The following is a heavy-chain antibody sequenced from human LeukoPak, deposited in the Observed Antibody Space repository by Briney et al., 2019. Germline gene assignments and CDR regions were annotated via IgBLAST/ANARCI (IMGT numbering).Heavy chain of an antibody. CDR2: INPKFGAT. CDR1: GYTFTGYY. D-gene: IGHD6-19*01. CDR3: VKDLGSGWYEAFDI. Sequence: GASVKVSCKASGYTFTGYYIHWVRQAPGQGLQWIGYINPKFGATNYAQKFHGRVTITSDTSISTAYMDLSRPTSDDTALYYCVKDLGSGWYEAFDIWGRGTMVTVSS. V-gene: IGHV1-2*02. J-gene: IGHJ3*02.